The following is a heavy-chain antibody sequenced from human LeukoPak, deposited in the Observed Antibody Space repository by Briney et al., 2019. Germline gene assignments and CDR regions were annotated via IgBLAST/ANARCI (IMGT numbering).Heavy chain of an antibody. J-gene: IGHJ6*02. CDR3: ARERWSLYSNDYYYYGLDV. D-gene: IGHD3-3*01. Sequence: PGGSLRLSCAASGFIFSNYYMNWVRQAPGKGLKWEANIKQVGSEKNYVDSVKGRFTISRDNAKNSLYLQMNSLRAEDTAVYYCARERWSLYSNDYYYYGLDVWGQGTTVTVSS. V-gene: IGHV3-7*01. CDR1: GFIFSNYY. CDR2: IKQVGSEK.